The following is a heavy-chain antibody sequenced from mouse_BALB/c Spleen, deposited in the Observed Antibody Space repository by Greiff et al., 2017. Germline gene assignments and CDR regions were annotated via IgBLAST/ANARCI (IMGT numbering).Heavy chain of an antibody. CDR3: ARGRGCYGPWFAY. J-gene: IGHJ3*01. V-gene: IGHV5-6-5*01. CDR2: ISSGGST. D-gene: IGHD1-1*01. CDR1: GFTFSSYD. Sequence: EVQLVESGGGLVKPGGSLKLSCAASGFTFSSYDMSWVRQTPEKRLEWVASISSGGSTYYPDSVKGRFTISRDNARNILYLQMSSLRSEDTAMYYCARGRGCYGPWFAYWGQGTLVTVSA.